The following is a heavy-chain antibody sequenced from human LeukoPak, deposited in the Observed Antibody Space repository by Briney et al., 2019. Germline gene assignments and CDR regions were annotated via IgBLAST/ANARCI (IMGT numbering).Heavy chain of an antibody. CDR2: IKKDGSET. D-gene: IGHD6-19*01. Sequence: GGSLRLSCTASGFSISSYWMSWVRQAPGKGLEWVANIKKDGSETKYVDSLRGRFTISRDNAKNSVYLQMNSLRAEDTAVYYCTGGAGWLTDYWGQGTLVTVSS. CDR1: GFSISSYW. V-gene: IGHV3-7*05. CDR3: TGGAGWLTDY. J-gene: IGHJ4*02.